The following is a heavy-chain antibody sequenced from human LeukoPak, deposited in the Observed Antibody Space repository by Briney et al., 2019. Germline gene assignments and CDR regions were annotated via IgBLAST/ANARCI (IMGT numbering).Heavy chain of an antibody. J-gene: IGHJ3*02. CDR1: GYTFTSYY. V-gene: IGHV1-46*01. CDR3: ARSYYERDAFDI. CDR2: IIPSGGST. Sequence: ASVKVSCKASGYTFTSYYMHWVRQAPGQGLEWMGIIIPSGGSTSYTQKFQGRVTMTRDTSTSTVYMELSSLRSEDTAVFYCARSYYERDAFDIWGQGTKVTVSS. D-gene: IGHD3-22*01.